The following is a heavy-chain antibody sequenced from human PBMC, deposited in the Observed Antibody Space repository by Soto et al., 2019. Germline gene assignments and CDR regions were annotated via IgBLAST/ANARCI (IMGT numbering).Heavy chain of an antibody. Sequence: SETLSLTCTVSGGSISSYYWSWIRQPPGKGLEWIGYIYYSGSTNYNPSLKSRVTISVDTSKNQFSLKLSSVTAADTAVYYCARERSFQPLLYKEPAANPKADAFDIWGQGTMVTVSS. CDR1: GGSISSYY. CDR3: ARERSFQPLLYKEPAANPKADAFDI. CDR2: IYYSGST. V-gene: IGHV4-59*01. J-gene: IGHJ3*02. D-gene: IGHD2-2*02.